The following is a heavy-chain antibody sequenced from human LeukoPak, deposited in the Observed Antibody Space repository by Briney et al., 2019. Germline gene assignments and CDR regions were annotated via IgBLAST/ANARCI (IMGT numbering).Heavy chain of an antibody. CDR1: GGSIINSNW. J-gene: IGHJ4*02. Sequence: SGTLSLTCAVSGGSIINSNWWSWVRQPPGKGLEWIGEVDHSGSTSYNPSLKSRVTMSVDRSQNQFSLRLSTVTAADTAVYYCASGGGYSYGCLDYWGQGTLVTVSS. D-gene: IGHD5-18*01. CDR3: ASGGGYSYGCLDY. V-gene: IGHV4-4*02. CDR2: VDHSGST.